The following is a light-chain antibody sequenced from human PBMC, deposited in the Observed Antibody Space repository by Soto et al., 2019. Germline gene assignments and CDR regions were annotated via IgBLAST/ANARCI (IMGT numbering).Light chain of an antibody. Sequence: QSVLTQPPSVSGAPGQRVTISCTGSSSNIGAGYDVHWYRQLPGTAPKLLIHGNNNQPSGVPDRFSASKSGTSASLAITGLQAEDEADYYCQSYDSSLSGSVFGGGTQLTVL. CDR1: SSNIGAGYD. CDR2: GNN. J-gene: IGLJ2*01. CDR3: QSYDSSLSGSV. V-gene: IGLV1-40*01.